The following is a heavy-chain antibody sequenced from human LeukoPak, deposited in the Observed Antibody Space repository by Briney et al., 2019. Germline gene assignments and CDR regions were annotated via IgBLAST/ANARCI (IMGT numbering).Heavy chain of an antibody. J-gene: IGHJ1*01. CDR3: ARPDSSGYYLPKYFQH. Sequence: PSETLSFNCAVYGGSFSGYYRSWIRQPPGKGLEWIGEIYHSGSTNYNPSLKSRVTISVDTSKNQFSLMLSSVTAADTAVYYCARPDSSGYYLPKYFQHWGQGTLVTVSS. D-gene: IGHD3-22*01. CDR1: GGSFSGYY. V-gene: IGHV4-34*01. CDR2: IYHSGST.